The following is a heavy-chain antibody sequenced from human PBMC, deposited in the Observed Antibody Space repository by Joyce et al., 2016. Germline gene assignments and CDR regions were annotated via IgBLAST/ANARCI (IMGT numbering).Heavy chain of an antibody. J-gene: IGHJ6*03. CDR1: GFTFSSYA. CDR2: ISGSGGSI. D-gene: IGHD6-6*01. V-gene: IGHV3-23*01. CDR3: AKVAEGSAVYFYYMDV. Sequence: EVQLLESGGGLVQPAGSLRLSCAASGFTFSSYAMGWVGQAPGKGLEWVSVISGSGGSIYDADSVKGRFTFSRDNSKNTLYLQMNSLRAEDTAVYYCAKVAEGSAVYFYYMDVWGKGTTVTVSS.